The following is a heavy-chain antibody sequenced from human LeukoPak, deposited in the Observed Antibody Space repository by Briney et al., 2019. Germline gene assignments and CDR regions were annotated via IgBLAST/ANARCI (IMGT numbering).Heavy chain of an antibody. V-gene: IGHV1-2*02. CDR1: GYTFTGYY. J-gene: IGHJ3*02. D-gene: IGHD3-22*01. CDR3: ARVRNYYDSSGYYNAFDI. Sequence: ASVKVSCKASGYTFTGYYMHWVRQAPGQGLEWMGWINPNSGGTNYARRFQGRVTMTRDTSISTAYMELSRLRSDDTAVYYCARVRNYYDSSGYYNAFDIWGQGTMVTVSS. CDR2: INPNSGGT.